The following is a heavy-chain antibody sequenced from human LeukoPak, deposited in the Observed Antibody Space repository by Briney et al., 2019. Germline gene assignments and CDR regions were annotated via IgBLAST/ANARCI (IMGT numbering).Heavy chain of an antibody. D-gene: IGHD4-23*01. V-gene: IGHV4-59*01. Sequence: PSETLSLTCTVSGGSISSYYWSWIRQPAGKGLEWIGYIYYTGSTNYNASLKSRVTISIDTSKNQFSLNLNSVTAADTAVYYCARGGTVVNLSFWGQGTLVTVSS. CDR3: ARGGTVVNLSF. CDR2: IYYTGST. J-gene: IGHJ4*02. CDR1: GGSISSYY.